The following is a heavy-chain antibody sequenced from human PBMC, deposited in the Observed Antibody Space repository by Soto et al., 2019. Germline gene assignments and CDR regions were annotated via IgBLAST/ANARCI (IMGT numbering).Heavy chain of an antibody. CDR3: AKDIAAAGRSSFDY. CDR1: GFTFDDYA. V-gene: IGHV3-9*01. D-gene: IGHD6-13*01. Sequence: EVQLVDSGGGLVQPGRSLRLSCAASGFTFDDYAMHWVRQAPGKGLEWDSGISWNSGSIGYADSVKGRFTSSRDNAKNSLYLQMNSLRAEDTALYYCAKDIAAAGRSSFDYWGQGALVTVSS. CDR2: ISWNSGSI. J-gene: IGHJ4*02.